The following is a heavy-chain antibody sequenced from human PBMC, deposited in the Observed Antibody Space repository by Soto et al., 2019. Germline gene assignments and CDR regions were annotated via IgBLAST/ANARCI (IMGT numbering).Heavy chain of an antibody. J-gene: IGHJ5*02. D-gene: IGHD2-2*01. Sequence: QLQLQESGPGLVKPSETLSLTCTVSGGSISSSSYYWGWIRQPPGKGLEWIGSIYYSGSTYYNPSLKSRVTISVDTSKNQFSLKLSSVTAADTAVYYCAGICSSTSCYNWFDPWGQGTLVTVSS. CDR3: AGICSSTSCYNWFDP. CDR2: IYYSGST. V-gene: IGHV4-39*01. CDR1: GGSISSSSYY.